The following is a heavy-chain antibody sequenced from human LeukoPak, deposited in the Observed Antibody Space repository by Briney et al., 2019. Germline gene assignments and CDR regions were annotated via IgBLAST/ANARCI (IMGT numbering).Heavy chain of an antibody. J-gene: IGHJ4*02. CDR1: GGTFTSYT. CDR2: IIPMSGTV. Sequence: ASVKVSCEASGGTFTSYTVSWVRQAPGQGLEWMGRIIPMSGTVKYAQNFQGRVTITTDESTSTAYMELSSLRSEDTAVYYCATTDYWGQGTLVTVSS. V-gene: IGHV1-69*05. CDR3: ATTDY.